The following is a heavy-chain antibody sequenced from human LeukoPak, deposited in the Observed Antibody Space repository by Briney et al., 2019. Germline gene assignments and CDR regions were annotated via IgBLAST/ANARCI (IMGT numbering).Heavy chain of an antibody. V-gene: IGHV2-70*11. CDR1: GFSLSTSGMC. CDR2: IDWDDDK. Sequence: SGPALVKPTQTLTLTCTFSGFSLSTSGMCVSWIHQPPGKALEWLARIDWDDDKYYSTSLKTRLTISKDTSKNQVVLTMTNMDPVDTATYYCARTCPYYYDSSGYPDYWGQGTLVTVSS. J-gene: IGHJ4*02. CDR3: ARTCPYYYDSSGYPDY. D-gene: IGHD3-22*01.